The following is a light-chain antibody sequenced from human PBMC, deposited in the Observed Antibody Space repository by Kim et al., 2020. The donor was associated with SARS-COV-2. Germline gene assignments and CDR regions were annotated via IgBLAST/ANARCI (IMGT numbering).Light chain of an antibody. CDR2: SNF. V-gene: IGLV1-44*01. CDR3: ASWDDSLSGWV. Sequence: GQRVTISGSGSSSDIGSNTVTWYQQFPGTTPKLLIYSNFQRPSGVPDRFSGSKSGTSASLAISGLQSEDEADYYCASWDDSLSGWVFGGGTQLTVL. J-gene: IGLJ3*02. CDR1: SSDIGSNT.